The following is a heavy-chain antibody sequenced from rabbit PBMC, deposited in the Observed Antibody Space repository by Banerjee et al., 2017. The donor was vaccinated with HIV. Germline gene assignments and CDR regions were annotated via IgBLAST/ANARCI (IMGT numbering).Heavy chain of an antibody. J-gene: IGHJ4*01. V-gene: IGHV1S45*01. CDR2: INTSSGNA. CDR3: TRDLAGVIGWNFNL. Sequence: QEQLVESGGGLVQPEGSLTLTCKASGFTLSSYWMWWVRQTPGKGLEWIACINTSSGNAVYANWAKGRFTISKTSSTTVTLQMTSLTAADTATYFCTRDLAGVIGWNFNLWGQGTLVT. CDR1: GFTLSSYW. D-gene: IGHD4-1*01.